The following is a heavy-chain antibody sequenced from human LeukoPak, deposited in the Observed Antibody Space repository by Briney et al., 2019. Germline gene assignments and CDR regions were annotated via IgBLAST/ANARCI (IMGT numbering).Heavy chain of an antibody. Sequence: SETLSLTCTVSGGSISSGSYYWSWIRQPPGKGLEWIGYIYYSGSTNYNPSLKSRVTISVDTSKNQFSLKLSSVTAADTAVYYCARGESYSSGWHKVPFDYWGQGTLVTVSS. CDR2: IYYSGST. V-gene: IGHV4-61*01. D-gene: IGHD6-19*01. J-gene: IGHJ4*02. CDR3: ARGESYSSGWHKVPFDY. CDR1: GGSISSGSYY.